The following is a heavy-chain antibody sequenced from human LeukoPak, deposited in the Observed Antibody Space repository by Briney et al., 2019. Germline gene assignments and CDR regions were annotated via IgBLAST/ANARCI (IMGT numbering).Heavy chain of an antibody. D-gene: IGHD2-15*01. V-gene: IGHV1-2*02. CDR3: ARVVVVVAATHFAY. Sequence: ASVKVSCKASGYTFSDYYMHWVRQAPGQGLEWMGWINPNSGGTKYAQKFQGRVTVTRDTSVSTAYMELKWLRSDDTAVYYCARVVVVVAATHFAYWGQGTLVTVSS. CDR2: INPNSGGT. J-gene: IGHJ4*02. CDR1: GYTFSDYY.